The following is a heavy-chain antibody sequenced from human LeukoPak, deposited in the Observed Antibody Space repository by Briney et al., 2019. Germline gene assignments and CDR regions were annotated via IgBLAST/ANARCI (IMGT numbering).Heavy chain of an antibody. Sequence: PGGSLRLSCAASGFTFSSHAMSWVRQAPGKGLEWVSAISGSGGSTYYADSVKGRFTISRDNSKNTLYLQMNSLRAEDTAVYYCAKPRRVSGWYVEYFQHWGQGTLVTVSS. CDR3: AKPRRVSGWYVEYFQH. V-gene: IGHV3-23*01. D-gene: IGHD6-19*01. J-gene: IGHJ1*01. CDR2: ISGSGGST. CDR1: GFTFSSHA.